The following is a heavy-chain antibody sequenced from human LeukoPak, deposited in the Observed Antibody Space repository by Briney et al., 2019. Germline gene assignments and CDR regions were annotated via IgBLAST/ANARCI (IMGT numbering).Heavy chain of an antibody. CDR2: INHSGST. CDR3: ARGYPNYYDSSGYYNEFDY. J-gene: IGHJ4*02. Sequence: SETLSLTCAVYGGSFSGYYWSWIRQPPGKGLEWMGEINHSGSTNYNPSLKSRVTISVDTSKNQFSLKLSSVTAADTAVYYCARGYPNYYDSSGYYNEFDYWGQGTLVTVSS. V-gene: IGHV4-34*01. D-gene: IGHD3-22*01. CDR1: GGSFSGYY.